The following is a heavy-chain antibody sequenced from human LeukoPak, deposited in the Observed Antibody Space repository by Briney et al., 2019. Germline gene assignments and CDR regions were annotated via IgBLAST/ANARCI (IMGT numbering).Heavy chain of an antibody. CDR3: AKAENDIRTVAADNDP. CDR1: GFTFSSYA. J-gene: IGHJ5*02. Sequence: GGSLRLSCAASGFTFSSYAMNWVRQAPGKGLEWVSAISGSGGTTYYADSVKGRFTISRDNSKNTLYLQMNSLRAEDTAVYYCAKAENDIRTVAADNDPWGQGTLVTVSS. V-gene: IGHV3-23*01. D-gene: IGHD6-13*01. CDR2: ISGSGGTT.